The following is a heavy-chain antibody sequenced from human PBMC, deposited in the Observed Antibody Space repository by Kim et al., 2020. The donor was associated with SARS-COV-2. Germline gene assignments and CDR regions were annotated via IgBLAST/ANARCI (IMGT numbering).Heavy chain of an antibody. J-gene: IGHJ4*02. CDR1: GFTFSDSW. CDR2: IKPDGSEK. V-gene: IGHV3-7*01. CDR3: ARDER. Sequence: GSLRLSCAASGFTFSDSWMSWVRQAPGKGLEWVANIKPDGSEKYYVDSVKGRFTISRDNAKDSLYLQMNSLRAEDTAVYYCARDERWGQGTLVTVS.